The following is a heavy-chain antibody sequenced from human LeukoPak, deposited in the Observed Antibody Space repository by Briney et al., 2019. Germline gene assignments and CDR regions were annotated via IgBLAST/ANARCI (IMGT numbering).Heavy chain of an antibody. V-gene: IGHV1-46*01. Sequence: ASVKVSCKASGYTFTNYYIHWVRQAPGQGLECMGIINPSGGSTSYAQKFQGRVTITRNTSISTAYMELSSLRSEDTAVYYCARGFSWEGDYDILTGPSYYMDVWGKGTTVTVSS. CDR1: GYTFTNYY. D-gene: IGHD3-9*01. CDR3: ARGFSWEGDYDILTGPSYYMDV. J-gene: IGHJ6*03. CDR2: INPSGGST.